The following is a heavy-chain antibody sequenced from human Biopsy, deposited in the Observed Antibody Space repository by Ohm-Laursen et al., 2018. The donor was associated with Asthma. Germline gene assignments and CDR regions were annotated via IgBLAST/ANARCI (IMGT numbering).Heavy chain of an antibody. CDR3: ARTFHFWSPYHAEHYQL. J-gene: IGHJ1*01. CDR2: IKHDGSEK. D-gene: IGHD3-3*01. CDR1: GFTFGDYC. V-gene: IGHV3-7*01. Sequence: SLRLSCAASGFTFGDYCMSWVRQVPGQGLEWVANIKHDGSEKNHVESLKGRFTISRDNAKNLLFLQMISLRAEDTAVYYCARTFHFWSPYHAEHYQLWGQGTLVTVSS.